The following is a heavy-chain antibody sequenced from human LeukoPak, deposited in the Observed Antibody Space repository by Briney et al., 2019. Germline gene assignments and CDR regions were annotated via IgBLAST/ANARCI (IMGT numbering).Heavy chain of an antibody. Sequence: SETLSLTCTVSGGSISSYYWSWIRQPPGKGLEWIGEINDSESTNYNPSLKSRATISVDTSKNQFSLKLSSVTAADTAIYYCARETAAAGSFIAINDYWGQGTLVTVSS. V-gene: IGHV4-34*01. D-gene: IGHD6-13*01. CDR2: INDSEST. CDR3: ARETAAAGSFIAINDY. CDR1: GGSISSYY. J-gene: IGHJ4*02.